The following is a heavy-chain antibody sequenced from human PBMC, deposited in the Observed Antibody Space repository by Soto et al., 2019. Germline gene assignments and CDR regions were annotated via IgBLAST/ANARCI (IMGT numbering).Heavy chain of an antibody. V-gene: IGHV1-3*01. Sequence: ASVKVSCKASGYTFTSYAMHWVRQAPGQRLEWMGWINAGNGNTKYSQKFQGRVTITRDTSASTAYMELSSLRSEDTAVYYCARDRYDSSGYWSRPDAFDIWAQGTMVTVSS. J-gene: IGHJ3*02. CDR1: GYTFTSYA. D-gene: IGHD3-22*01. CDR3: ARDRYDSSGYWSRPDAFDI. CDR2: INAGNGNT.